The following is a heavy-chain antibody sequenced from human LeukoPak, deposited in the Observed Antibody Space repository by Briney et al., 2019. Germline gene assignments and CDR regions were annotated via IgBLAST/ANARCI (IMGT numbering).Heavy chain of an antibody. CDR2: ISSSSSYI. CDR3: AREVQTKRYCSSTSCRGNAFDI. Sequence: PGGSLRLSCAASGFTFISYSMNWVRQAPGKGLEWVSSISSSSSYIYYADSVKGRFTISRDNAKNSLYLQMNSLRAEDTAAYYCAREVQTKRYCSSTSCRGNAFDIWGQGTMVTVSS. V-gene: IGHV3-21*01. J-gene: IGHJ3*02. CDR1: GFTFISYS. D-gene: IGHD2-2*01.